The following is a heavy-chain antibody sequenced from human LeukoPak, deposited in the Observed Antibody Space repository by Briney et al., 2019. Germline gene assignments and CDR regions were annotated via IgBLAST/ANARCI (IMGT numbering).Heavy chain of an antibody. D-gene: IGHD6-19*01. CDR1: GGSISSYY. CDR2: IYYSGST. Sequence: SETLSLTCTVSGGSISSYYWSWIRQSPGKGLEWIGYIYYSGSTNYNPSLKSRATISVDTSKNQFSLKLSSVTAADTAVYYCARTGYSSGRYFDYWGQGTLVTVSS. CDR3: ARTGYSSGRYFDY. J-gene: IGHJ4*02. V-gene: IGHV4-59*01.